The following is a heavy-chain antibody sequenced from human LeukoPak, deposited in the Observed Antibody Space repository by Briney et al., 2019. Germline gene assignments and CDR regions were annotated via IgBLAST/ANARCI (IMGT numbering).Heavy chain of an antibody. D-gene: IGHD6-6*01. CDR1: GFTFSPYS. Sequence: KPGGSLRLSCAASGFTFSPYSMNWVRQAPGKGLGWVSSISSSSSYIYYADSVKGRFTISRDNVKNSLYLQMNSLRAEDTAVYYCARGIEYSSSSGYYNYYYMDVWGIGTTVTVSS. CDR2: ISSSSSYI. J-gene: IGHJ6*03. CDR3: ARGIEYSSSSGYYNYYYMDV. V-gene: IGHV3-21*01.